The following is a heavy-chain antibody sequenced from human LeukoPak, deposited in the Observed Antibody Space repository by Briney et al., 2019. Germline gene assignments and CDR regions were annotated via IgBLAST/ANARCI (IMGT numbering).Heavy chain of an antibody. CDR3: ARAPVTTSDY. CDR2: ISSSSSYI. J-gene: IGHJ4*02. D-gene: IGHD4-17*01. Sequence: GGSLRLSCAASGFTFSSYNMNWVRQAPGKGLEWVSFISSSSSYIYYADSVKGRFTISRDNSKNTLYLQMNSLRAEDTAVYYCARAPVTTSDYWGQGTLVTVSS. V-gene: IGHV3-21*04. CDR1: GFTFSSYN.